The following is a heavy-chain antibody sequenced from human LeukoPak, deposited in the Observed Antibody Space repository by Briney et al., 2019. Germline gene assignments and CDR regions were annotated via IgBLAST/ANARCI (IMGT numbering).Heavy chain of an antibody. CDR1: GYTFTKHY. CDR2: INPSAGST. D-gene: IGHD3-9*01. Sequence: ASVKVSCKASGYTFTKHYIHWVRQAPGQGLEWMGIINPSAGSTNYAQKFQGRVTLTRDTSTSTVYMNVSNLRSEDTAVYYCARAGRYFDWLTPRDNWFDPWGQGTLVTVSS. CDR3: ARAGRYFDWLTPRDNWFDP. J-gene: IGHJ5*02. V-gene: IGHV1-46*01.